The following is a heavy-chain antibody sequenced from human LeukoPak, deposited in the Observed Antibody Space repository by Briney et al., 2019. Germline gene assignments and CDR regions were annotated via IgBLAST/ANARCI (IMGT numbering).Heavy chain of an antibody. J-gene: IGHJ1*01. CDR2: IYYSGST. CDR1: GGSISSYY. Sequence: SETLSLTCTVSGGSISSYYWSWIRQPPGKGLERIGYIYYSGSTNYNPSLKSRVTISVDTSKNQFSLKLSSVTAADTAVYYCVVALSEYFQHWGQGTLVTVSS. CDR3: VVALSEYFQH. V-gene: IGHV4-59*08.